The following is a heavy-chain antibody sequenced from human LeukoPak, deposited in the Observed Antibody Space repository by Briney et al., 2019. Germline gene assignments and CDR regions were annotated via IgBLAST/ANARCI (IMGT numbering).Heavy chain of an antibody. CDR2: INPSGGST. Sequence: ASVKVSCKASGYTFASYYMHWVRQAPGQGLEWMGIINPSGGSTSYAQKFQGRVTMTRDTSTSTVYMELSSLRSEDTAVYYCARDNGDYLRHFQHWGQGTLVTVSS. CDR3: ARDNGDYLRHFQH. J-gene: IGHJ1*01. CDR1: GYTFASYY. D-gene: IGHD4-17*01. V-gene: IGHV1-46*01.